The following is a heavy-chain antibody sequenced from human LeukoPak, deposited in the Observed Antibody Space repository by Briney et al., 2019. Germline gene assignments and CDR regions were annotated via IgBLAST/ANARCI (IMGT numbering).Heavy chain of an antibody. Sequence: SETLSLTCTVSGDSISSSSYYWGWIRQPPGKGLEWIGSIYYSGSTYYNPSLKSRVTILLDTSKNQFSLKMSSMTAADTAVYYCARDKGPPMIRGVIMDYWGQGTLVTVSS. CDR3: ARDKGPPMIRGVIMDY. J-gene: IGHJ4*02. V-gene: IGHV4-39*07. D-gene: IGHD3-10*01. CDR2: IYYSGST. CDR1: GDSISSSSYY.